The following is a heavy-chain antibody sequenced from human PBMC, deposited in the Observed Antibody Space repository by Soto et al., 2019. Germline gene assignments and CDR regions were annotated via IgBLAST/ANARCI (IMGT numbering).Heavy chain of an antibody. J-gene: IGHJ4*02. V-gene: IGHV3-72*01. CDR3: AGRIPGSPPADGGY. D-gene: IGHD2-2*01. CDR1: GLTFSDHY. CDR2: IRNKGNGYST. Sequence: EVQLVESGGGLVQPGGSLRLSCVASGLTFSDHYMDWVRQAPGKGLEWVGRIRNKGNGYSTDYAASVKGRFTISRDDSXNSLYLQMNSLKTEDTAVYYCAGRIPGSPPADGGYWGQGTLVTVSS.